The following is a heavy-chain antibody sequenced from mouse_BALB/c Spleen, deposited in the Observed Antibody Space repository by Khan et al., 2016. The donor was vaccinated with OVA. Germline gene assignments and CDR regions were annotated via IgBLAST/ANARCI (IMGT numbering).Heavy chain of an antibody. Sequence: EVELVESGGGLVQPGGSRKLSCAASGFTFSSFGMHWVRQAPEKGLEWVAFISSGSSTIYSADTVKGRFTISRDNPKNTLFLQMTSLRSEDTAMSYCARLGDGGYFDVWGAGTTVTVSS. J-gene: IGHJ1*01. D-gene: IGHD2-3*01. CDR2: ISSGSSTI. CDR3: ARLGDGGYFDV. CDR1: GFTFSSFG. V-gene: IGHV5-17*02.